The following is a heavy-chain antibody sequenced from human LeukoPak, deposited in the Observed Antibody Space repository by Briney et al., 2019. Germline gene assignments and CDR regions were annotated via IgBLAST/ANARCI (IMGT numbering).Heavy chain of an antibody. D-gene: IGHD1-26*01. CDR3: AKGRGSPFYFEY. V-gene: IGHV3-23*01. J-gene: IGHJ4*02. Sequence: PGRSLRLSCAASGFTFSSFAMSWVRQAPGKGLEWVSSISGSGASTYYADSVKGRLTISRDNSKNTLYLQMNSLRAEDTAVYYCAKGRGSPFYFEYWGQGTLVTVSS. CDR1: GFTFSSFA. CDR2: ISGSGAST.